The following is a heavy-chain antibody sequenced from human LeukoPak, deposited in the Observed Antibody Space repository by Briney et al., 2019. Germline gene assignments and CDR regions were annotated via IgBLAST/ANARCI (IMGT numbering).Heavy chain of an antibody. J-gene: IGHJ6*02. D-gene: IGHD3-10*01. CDR2: IYYSGST. CDR3: ARTDLRVRGALNYYYYGMDV. V-gene: IGHV4-59*08. Sequence: KPSETLSLTCTVSGGSISSYYWSWIRQPPGKGLEWIGYIYYSGSTNYNPSLKSRVTISVDTSKNQFSLKLSSVTAADTAVYYCARTDLRVRGALNYYYYGMDVWGQGTTVTVSS. CDR1: GGSISSYY.